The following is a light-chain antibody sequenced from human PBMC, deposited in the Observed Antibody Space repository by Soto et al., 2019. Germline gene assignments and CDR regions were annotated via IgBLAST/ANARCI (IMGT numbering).Light chain of an antibody. CDR3: SSYAGSNIVV. Sequence: QSALTQPPSASGSPGQSVTISCTGTSSDVGGYNYVSWYQQHPGKAPKLMIYEVSKRPSGVPDRFSGSKSGNTASLTVAGLQAEDEADYYCSSYAGSNIVVFGVGTKVTVL. V-gene: IGLV2-8*01. CDR1: SSDVGGYNY. J-gene: IGLJ2*01. CDR2: EVS.